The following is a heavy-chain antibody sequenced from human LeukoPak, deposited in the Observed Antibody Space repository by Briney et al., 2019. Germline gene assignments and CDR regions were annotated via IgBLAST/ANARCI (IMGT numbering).Heavy chain of an antibody. D-gene: IGHD5-24*01. J-gene: IGHJ4*02. CDR3: AKVEMATISGGLDY. CDR2: ISGSGGGT. Sequence: GGSLRLSCAASGFTFSSYAMSWVRQAPGKGLEWVSAISGSGGGTYYADSVKGRFTISRDNSKNTLYLQMNSLRAEDTAVYYCAKVEMATISGGLDYWGQGTLVTVSS. CDR1: GFTFSSYA. V-gene: IGHV3-23*01.